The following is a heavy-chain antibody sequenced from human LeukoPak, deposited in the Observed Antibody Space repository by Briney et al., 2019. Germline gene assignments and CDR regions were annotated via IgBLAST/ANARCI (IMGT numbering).Heavy chain of an antibody. V-gene: IGHV3-9*01. CDR3: ARAFGSSWYVLDY. CDR2: ISWQGGNI. J-gene: IGHJ4*02. CDR1: GFTFDDYA. Sequence: PGGSLRLSCAASGFTFDDYAMHWVRQAPGKGLEWVSGISWQGGNIGYADSVKGRFTISRDNAKNSLFLQMNSLRAEDTAVYYCARAFGSSWYVLDYWGQGTLVTVSS. D-gene: IGHD6-13*01.